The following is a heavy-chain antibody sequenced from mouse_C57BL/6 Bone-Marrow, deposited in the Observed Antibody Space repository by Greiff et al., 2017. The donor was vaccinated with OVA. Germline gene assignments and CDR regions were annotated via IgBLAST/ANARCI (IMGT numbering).Heavy chain of an antibody. CDR2: IYPRSGNT. Sequence: VQLQQSGAELARPGASVKLSCKASGYTFTSYGISWVKQRTGQGLEWIGEIYPRSGNTYYNEKFKGKATLTADKSSSTAYMELRSLTSEDSAVYFCARYYDSSYNAYWGQGTLVTVSA. CDR3: ARYYDSSYNAY. D-gene: IGHD1-1*01. J-gene: IGHJ3*01. CDR1: GYTFTSYG. V-gene: IGHV1-81*01.